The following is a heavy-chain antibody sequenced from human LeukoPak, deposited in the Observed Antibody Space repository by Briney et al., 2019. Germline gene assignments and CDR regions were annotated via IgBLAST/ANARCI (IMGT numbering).Heavy chain of an antibody. J-gene: IGHJ5*02. CDR1: GFTFSSFG. V-gene: IGHV3-23*01. CDR2: ISGSGGST. Sequence: GGSLRLSCAASGFTFSSFGMHWVRQAPGKGLEWVSTISGSGGSTYYADSVKGWFTISRDNSKNTLYLQMNSLRAEDTAVYYCAKDYDFWSGPPTQRWFDPWGRGTLVTVSS. D-gene: IGHD3-3*01. CDR3: AKDYDFWSGPPTQRWFDP.